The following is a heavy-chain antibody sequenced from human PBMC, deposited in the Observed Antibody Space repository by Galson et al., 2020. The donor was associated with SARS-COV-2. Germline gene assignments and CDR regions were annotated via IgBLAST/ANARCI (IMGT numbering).Heavy chain of an antibody. Sequence: KISCKASGGTFSSYAISWVRQAPGQGLEWTGGITPIFGTANYAQKFQGRVTITADESTSTAYMELSSLRSEDTAVYYCARWVGDDDAFDIWGQGTMVTVSS. CDR2: ITPIFGTA. D-gene: IGHD2-21*02. V-gene: IGHV1-69*01. CDR1: GGTFSSYA. CDR3: ARWVGDDDAFDI. J-gene: IGHJ3*02.